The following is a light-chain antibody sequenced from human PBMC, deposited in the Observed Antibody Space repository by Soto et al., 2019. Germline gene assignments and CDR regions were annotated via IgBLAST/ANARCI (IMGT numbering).Light chain of an antibody. Sequence: AIRMTQSPSSLSASTGDRVTITCRASQGISSCLAWYQQKPGKAPKLLIYAASTLQSGVPSRFSGSGSGTDFTLTISCLQFEDFATYYCQQYYSYPPWTFGQGTKVEIK. CDR2: AAS. CDR3: QQYYSYPPWT. CDR1: QGISSC. V-gene: IGKV1-8*01. J-gene: IGKJ1*01.